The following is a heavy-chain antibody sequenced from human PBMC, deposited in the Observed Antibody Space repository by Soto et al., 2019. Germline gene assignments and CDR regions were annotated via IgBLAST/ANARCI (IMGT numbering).Heavy chain of an antibody. J-gene: IGHJ4*02. CDR2: ISAYNGNT. CDR3: ARIVEDIVVVPAAIRRWGELDY. Sequence: ASVKVSCKASGYTFTSYGISWVRQAPGQGLEWMGWISAYNGNTNYAQKLQGRVTMTTDTSTSTAYRELRSLRSDDTAVYYCARIVEDIVVVPAAIRRWGELDYWGQGTLVTVSS. CDR1: GYTFTSYG. V-gene: IGHV1-18*01. D-gene: IGHD2-2*01.